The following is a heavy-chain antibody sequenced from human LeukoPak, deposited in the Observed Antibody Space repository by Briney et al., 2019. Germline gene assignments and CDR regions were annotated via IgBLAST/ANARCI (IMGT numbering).Heavy chain of an antibody. D-gene: IGHD5-18*01. V-gene: IGHV1-2*02. CDR1: GYTFTGYY. J-gene: IGHJ5*02. CDR3: ARARLYSYGYPFDP. CDR2: INPNSGGT. Sequence: ASVKVSCKASGYTFTGYYMHWVRQAPGQGLEWMGWINPNSGGTNYAQKFQGRVTMTTDTSTSTAYMKLRSLRSDDTAVYYCARARLYSYGYPFDPWGQGTLVTVSS.